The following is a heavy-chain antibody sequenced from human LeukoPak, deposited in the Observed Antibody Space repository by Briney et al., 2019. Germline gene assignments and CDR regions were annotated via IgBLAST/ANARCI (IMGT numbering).Heavy chain of an antibody. V-gene: IGHV3-23*01. CDR3: AKGSGWYYYFDC. CDR2: ISGSGGSA. J-gene: IGHJ4*02. CDR1: GFTFSSYA. D-gene: IGHD6-19*01. Sequence: VGSLRLSCAASGFTFSSYAMSWVRQASGKGLEWVSAISGSGGSAYYADSVKGRFTISRDNSKNTLYLQMNSLRAEDTAVYYCAKGSGWYYYFDCWGQGTLVTVSS.